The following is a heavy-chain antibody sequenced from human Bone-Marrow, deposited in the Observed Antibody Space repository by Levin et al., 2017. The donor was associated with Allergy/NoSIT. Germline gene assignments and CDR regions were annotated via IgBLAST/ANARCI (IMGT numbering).Heavy chain of an antibody. CDR1: GFTFSTYT. CDR3: AKAGHIFGRPAHYFDY. CDR2: ISGSGGTT. Sequence: GGSLRLSCAASGFTFSTYTMSWVRQAPGKGLEWVSTISGSGGTTNYADSVKGRLSISRDNSNNTLYLQMSSLRVADTAVSYCAKAGHIFGRPAHYFDYWGQGSLVTVSS. V-gene: IGHV3-23*01. D-gene: IGHD3-3*02. J-gene: IGHJ4*02.